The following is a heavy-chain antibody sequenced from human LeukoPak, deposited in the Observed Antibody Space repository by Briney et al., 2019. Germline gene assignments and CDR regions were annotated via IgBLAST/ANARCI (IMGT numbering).Heavy chain of an antibody. D-gene: IGHD3-3*01. V-gene: IGHV4-38-2*02. Sequence: PSETLSLTCTVSGYSICSGYYWGWIRQPPGKGLEWIGSIYHSGSTYYNPSLKSRVTISVDTSKNQFSLKLSSVTAADTAVYYCARSGDFWSGYYLNWFDPWGQGTLVTVSS. CDR3: ARSGDFWSGYYLNWFDP. J-gene: IGHJ5*02. CDR1: GYSICSGYY. CDR2: IYHSGST.